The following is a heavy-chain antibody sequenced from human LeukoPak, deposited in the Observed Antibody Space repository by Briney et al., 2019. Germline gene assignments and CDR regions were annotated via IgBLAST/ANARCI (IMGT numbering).Heavy chain of an antibody. CDR1: GYIFTDYY. V-gene: IGHV1-2*02. CDR2: LNPNSGGT. J-gene: IGHJ4*02. Sequence: ASVKVSCKTSGYIFTDYYIHWVRQARGQGLEWMGWLNPNSGGTYFALEFEARVTLTRDMSINTAYMEMRGLTSDDTAVYYCAKSQYSFGSGSTKPLFDYWGQGTLVTVSS. D-gene: IGHD3-10*01. CDR3: AKSQYSFGSGSTKPLFDY.